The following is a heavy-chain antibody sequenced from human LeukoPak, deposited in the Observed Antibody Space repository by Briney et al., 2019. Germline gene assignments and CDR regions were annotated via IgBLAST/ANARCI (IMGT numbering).Heavy chain of an antibody. CDR2: ITSGGDYI. Sequence: GGSLRLSCAASGFTVNTFNMNWVRQAPGKGLEWVSSITSGGDYICYADSVKGRFTTSRDNAKNSLSLQLNSLRVEDTAVYYCARGHYDVLAASYKWTPDYWGQGTLVTVSS. J-gene: IGHJ4*02. V-gene: IGHV3-21*01. D-gene: IGHD3-9*01. CDR1: GFTVNTFN. CDR3: ARGHYDVLAASYKWTPDY.